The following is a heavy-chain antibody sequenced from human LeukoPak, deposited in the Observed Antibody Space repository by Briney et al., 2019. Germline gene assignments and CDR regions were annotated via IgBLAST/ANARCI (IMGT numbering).Heavy chain of an antibody. V-gene: IGHV4-59*01. Sequence: PSETLSLTCTVSGGSIRSYYWSWIRQPPGMGLEWIGYIFYSGSTNYNPSLKSRVTISVDTSKNQFSLKLSSVTAADTAVYYCARGRDGYNFGYWGQGTLVTVSS. CDR3: ARGRDGYNFGY. J-gene: IGHJ4*02. CDR2: IFYSGST. D-gene: IGHD5-24*01. CDR1: GGSIRSYY.